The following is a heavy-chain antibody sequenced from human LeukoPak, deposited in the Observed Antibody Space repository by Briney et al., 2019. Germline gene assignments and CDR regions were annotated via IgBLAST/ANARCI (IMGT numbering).Heavy chain of an antibody. J-gene: IGHJ4*02. D-gene: IGHD3-10*01. V-gene: IGHV3-15*04. CDR2: IESKTDGGTT. CDR1: GESFSGAY. CDR3: TTYGSGRKFDY. Sequence: ETLSLTCAVYGESFSGAYWSWIPQIPGKGLEWVGRIESKTDGGTTDYAAPVKGRFTISRDNSTNTLYLQMNSLKSEDTAVYYCTTYGSGRKFDYWGQGILVTVSS.